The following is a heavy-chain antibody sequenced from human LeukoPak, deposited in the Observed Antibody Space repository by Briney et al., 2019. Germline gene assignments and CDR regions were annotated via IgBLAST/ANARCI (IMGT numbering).Heavy chain of an antibody. CDR1: GFTFSSYW. V-gene: IGHV3-7*01. Sequence: GGSLRLSCAASGFTFSSYWMSWVRQAPGKGLEWVANIKQDGSEKYYVDSVKGRFTISRDNSRNSLYPQMNSLRAEDTAVYYCARRKTTVIHYYYYFMDVWGKGTTVTVSS. D-gene: IGHD4-11*01. CDR2: IKQDGSEK. J-gene: IGHJ6*03. CDR3: ARRKTTVIHYYYYFMDV.